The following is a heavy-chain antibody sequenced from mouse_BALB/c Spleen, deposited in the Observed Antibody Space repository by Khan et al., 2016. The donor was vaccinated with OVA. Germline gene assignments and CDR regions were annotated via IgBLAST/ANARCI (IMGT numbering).Heavy chain of an antibody. J-gene: IGHJ2*01. Sequence: VQLKQSGPGLVKPSQSLSLTCTVTGYSITSDYAWNWIRQFPGNKLEWMGYISYSGDTAYNPSLKSRISITRDTSKNQFFLQLNSVTTEDTATXYCASMILSYYGSNFGGYYFDYWGQGTTLTVSS. D-gene: IGHD1-1*01. CDR3: ASMILSYYGSNFGGYYFDY. CDR1: GYSITSDYA. CDR2: ISYSGDT. V-gene: IGHV3-2*02.